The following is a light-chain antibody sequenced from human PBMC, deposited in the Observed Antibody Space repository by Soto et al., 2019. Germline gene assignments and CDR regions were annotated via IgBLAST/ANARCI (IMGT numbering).Light chain of an antibody. J-gene: IGKJ4*01. CDR1: QSISTW. V-gene: IGKV1-5*03. Sequence: DIQMTQSPSTLSASVGDRVTITCRASQSISTWLAWYQQKPGKAPKLLIYKASSLEGGVPSRFSGSGSGTEFNITVSSLRPDDFATYYCQQYNTYPLTFGGWTTVEIK. CDR2: KAS. CDR3: QQYNTYPLT.